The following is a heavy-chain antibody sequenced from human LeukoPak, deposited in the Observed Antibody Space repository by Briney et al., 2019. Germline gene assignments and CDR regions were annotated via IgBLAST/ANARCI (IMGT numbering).Heavy chain of an antibody. D-gene: IGHD7-27*01. CDR3: VKDSKLGALYYYYMDV. V-gene: IGHV3-30*02. CDR2: IQYDTTNK. J-gene: IGHJ6*03. Sequence: GGSLRLSCAASVFNLNNYGMHWVRQAPGKGLEWVAFIQYDTTNKYYADSVKCRFSISRENSKKTLYLQMNSLRAEDTAVYYCVKDSKLGALYYYYMDVWGKGTTVTVAS. CDR1: VFNLNNYG.